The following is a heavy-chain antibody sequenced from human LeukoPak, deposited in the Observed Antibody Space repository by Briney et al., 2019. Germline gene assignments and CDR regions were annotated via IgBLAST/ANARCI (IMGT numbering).Heavy chain of an antibody. CDR1: GFTFSIYS. Sequence: GGSQRLSCAASGFTFSIYSMNWVRQAPGKGLEWVSSISCSSTYIYYADSVRGRFTISRDNAKNSLYLQMNSLRAEDTAVYYCARDYAKLGYCSGSSCPDAFDVWGQGAMVTVSS. CDR2: ISCSSTYI. V-gene: IGHV3-21*01. J-gene: IGHJ3*01. D-gene: IGHD2-2*03. CDR3: ARDYAKLGYCSGSSCPDAFDV.